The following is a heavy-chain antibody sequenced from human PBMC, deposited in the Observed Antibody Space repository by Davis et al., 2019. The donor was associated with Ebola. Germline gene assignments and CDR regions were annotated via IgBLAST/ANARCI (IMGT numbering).Heavy chain of an antibody. CDR3: AKSEEYYYDSSGIGHY. V-gene: IGHV3-30*02. Sequence: PGGSLRLSCAASGFTFSSYGMHWVRQAPGKGLEWVAFIRYDGSNKYYADSVKGRFTISRDNSKNTLYLQMNSLRAEDTAVYYCAKSEEYYYDSSGIGHYWGQGTLVTVSS. J-gene: IGHJ4*02. CDR2: IRYDGSNK. D-gene: IGHD3-22*01. CDR1: GFTFSSYG.